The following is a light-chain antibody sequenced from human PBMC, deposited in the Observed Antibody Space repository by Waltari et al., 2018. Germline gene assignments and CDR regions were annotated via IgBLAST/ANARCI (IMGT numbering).Light chain of an antibody. CDR2: GAF. V-gene: IGKV3-15*01. CDR3: QQYINLPRT. CDR1: QSVSSN. J-gene: IGKJ1*01. Sequence: EIIMTQSPATLSVSPGERATLPCRASQSVSSNLAWYQQKPGQAPRLLIYGAFTRITGIPPRFSGSGSGTEFTLTISSLQSEDFAVYYCQQYINLPRTFGQGTKVEIK.